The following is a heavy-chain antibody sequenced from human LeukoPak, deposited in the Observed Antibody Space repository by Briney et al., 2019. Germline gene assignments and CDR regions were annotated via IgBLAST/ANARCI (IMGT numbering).Heavy chain of an antibody. CDR2: ISGSGGNT. V-gene: IGHV3-23*01. CDR1: GFTFSSYA. J-gene: IGHJ4*02. CDR3: ARRRDSSDGKDFDY. Sequence: GGSLRLSCAASGFTFSSYAMSWVRQAPGKGLEWVSAISGSGGNTDCADSVKGRFTISRDNSKNTQYLQMISLRAEDTAVYYCARRRDSSDGKDFDYWGQGTLVTVSS. D-gene: IGHD3-22*01.